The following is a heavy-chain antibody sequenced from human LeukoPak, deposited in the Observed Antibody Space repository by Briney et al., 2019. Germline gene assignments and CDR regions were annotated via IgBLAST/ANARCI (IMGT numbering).Heavy chain of an antibody. J-gene: IGHJ4*02. CDR3: AKDLHYWGCDY. V-gene: IGHV3-23*01. CDR2: FLGSGGSS. Sequence: GGSLRLSCAASGFIFSSYAMSWVRQAPGKGLEWVPGFLGSGGSSFYADSVKGRFTISRDNSKSTLYLQMNSLRAEDTAVYYCAKDLHYWGCDYWGQGTLVTVSS. D-gene: IGHD7-27*01. CDR1: GFIFSSYA.